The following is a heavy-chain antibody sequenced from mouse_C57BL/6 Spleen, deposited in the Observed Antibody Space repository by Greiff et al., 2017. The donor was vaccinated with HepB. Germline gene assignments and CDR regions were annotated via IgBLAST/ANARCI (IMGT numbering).Heavy chain of an antibody. CDR1: GFTYSSYA. J-gene: IGHJ4*01. D-gene: IGHD3-3*01. V-gene: IGHV5-4*01. CDR2: ISDGGSYT. CDR3: ARDRGQGYAMDY. Sequence: EVQLVESGGGLVKPGGSLKLSCAASGFTYSSYAMSWVRQTPEKRLEWVATISDGGSYTYYPDNVKGRFTISRDNAKNNLYLQMSHLKSEDTAMYYCARDRGQGYAMDYWGQGTSVTVSS.